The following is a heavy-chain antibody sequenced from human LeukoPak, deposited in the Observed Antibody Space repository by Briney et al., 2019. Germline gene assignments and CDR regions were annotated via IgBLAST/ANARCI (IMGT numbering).Heavy chain of an antibody. D-gene: IGHD3-22*01. V-gene: IGHV3-53*01. Sequence: GGSLRLSCAASGFTVSSNYMSWVRQAPGKGLEWVSVIYSGGSTYYADSVKGRFTISRDNSKNTLYLQMNSLRAEDTAVYYCARDLTYYYESSGYGNGMDVWGQGTTVTVSS. CDR1: GFTVSSNY. CDR2: IYSGGST. CDR3: ARDLTYYYESSGYGNGMDV. J-gene: IGHJ6*02.